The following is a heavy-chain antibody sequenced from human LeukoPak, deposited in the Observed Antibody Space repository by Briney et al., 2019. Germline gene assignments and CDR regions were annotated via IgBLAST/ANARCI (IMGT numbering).Heavy chain of an antibody. V-gene: IGHV3-74*01. J-gene: IGHJ3*02. D-gene: IGHD3-22*01. CDR3: ARGSYYDSSGYYENDAFDI. Sequence: GGSLRLSCAASGFTFSSYWMHWVRQAPGKGLVWVSRINSDGSSTSYADSVKGRLTISRDNAKNMLYLQMNSLRAEDTAVYYCARGSYYDSSGYYENDAFDIWGQGTMVTVSS. CDR1: GFTFSSYW. CDR2: INSDGSST.